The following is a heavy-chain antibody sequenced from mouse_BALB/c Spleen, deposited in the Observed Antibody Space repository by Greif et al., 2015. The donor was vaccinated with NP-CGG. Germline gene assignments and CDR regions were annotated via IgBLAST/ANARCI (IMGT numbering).Heavy chain of an antibody. CDR2: IDPENGNT. D-gene: IGHD2-4*01. CDR1: GFNIKDYY. Sequence: VQLQQSGAELVRPGALVKLSCKASGFNIKDYYMHWVKQRPEQGLEWIGWIDPENGNTIYDPKFQGKASITADTSSNTAYLQLSSLTSEDTAVYYCARMITTRGTMDYWGQGTSVTVSS. CDR3: ARMITTRGTMDY. J-gene: IGHJ4*01. V-gene: IGHV14-1*02.